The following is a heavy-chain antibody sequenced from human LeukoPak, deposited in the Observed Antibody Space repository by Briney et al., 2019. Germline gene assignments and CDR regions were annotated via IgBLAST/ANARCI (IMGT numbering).Heavy chain of an antibody. Sequence: ASVEVSCKASGYTFTSYAIHWVRQAPGQRLEWMGWINGGNTNTKYSQKFQGRVTITRDTSASKAYMELRSLRSEDTAVYYCARDYTLFGVVLGGMDVWGQGTTVTVSS. CDR3: ARDYTLFGVVLGGMDV. D-gene: IGHD3-3*01. J-gene: IGHJ6*02. V-gene: IGHV1-3*01. CDR2: INGGNTNT. CDR1: GYTFTSYA.